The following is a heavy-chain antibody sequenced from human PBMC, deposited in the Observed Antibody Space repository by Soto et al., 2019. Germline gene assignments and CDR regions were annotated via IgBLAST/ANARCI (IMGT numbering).Heavy chain of an antibody. CDR3: ARDRPLYSSGWWDAFDI. CDR2: ISAYNGNT. CDR1: GYTFTSYG. D-gene: IGHD6-19*01. Sequence: ASVKVSCKASGYTFTSYGISWVRQAPGQGLEWMGWISAYNGNTNYAQKLQGRVTMTTDTSTSTAYMELRSLRSDDTAVYYCARDRPLYSSGWWDAFDIWGQGTMVTVSS. V-gene: IGHV1-18*01. J-gene: IGHJ3*02.